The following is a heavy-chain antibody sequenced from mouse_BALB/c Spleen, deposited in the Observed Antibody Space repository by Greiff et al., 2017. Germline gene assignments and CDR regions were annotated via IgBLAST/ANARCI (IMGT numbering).Heavy chain of an antibody. CDR2: ISSGGSYT. CDR3: TREGLRRGDFDY. J-gene: IGHJ2*01. CDR1: GFTFSSYT. V-gene: IGHV5-6-4*01. Sequence: EVKLMESGGGLVKPGGSLKLSCAASGFTFSSYTMSWVRQTPEKRLEWVATISSGGSYTYYPDSVKGRFTISRDNAKNTLYLQMSSLKSEDTAMYYCTREGLRRGDFDYWGQGTTLTVSS. D-gene: IGHD2-2*01.